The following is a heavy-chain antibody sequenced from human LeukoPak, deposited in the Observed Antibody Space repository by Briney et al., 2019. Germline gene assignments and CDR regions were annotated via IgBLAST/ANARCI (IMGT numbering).Heavy chain of an antibody. CDR3: AGRGAPVAGASSFDF. CDR2: INHSGST. Sequence: SETLSLTCAVSGGSITSNNWWSWVRQPPGRGLEWIGEINHSGSTNYNPSLKSRVTISVDTPKNQFSLKVSSVTAADTAVYYCAGRGAPVAGASSFDFWGQGTLVTVSS. CDR1: GGSITSNNW. D-gene: IGHD6-19*01. V-gene: IGHV4-4*02. J-gene: IGHJ4*02.